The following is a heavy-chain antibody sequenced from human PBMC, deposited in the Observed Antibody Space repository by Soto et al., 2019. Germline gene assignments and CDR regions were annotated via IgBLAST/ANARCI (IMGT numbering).Heavy chain of an antibody. CDR3: ARDVGSPVTLGYFDL. D-gene: IGHD4-17*01. CDR2: ISAYNGNT. J-gene: IGHJ2*01. V-gene: IGHV1-18*01. CDR1: GYTFTSYG. Sequence: QVQLVQSGAEVKKPGASVKVSCKASGYTFTSYGISWVRQAPGQGLEWMGWISAYNGNTNYAQKLQGRVTMTTDTSTSTADMELRSLRSDDTAVYYCARDVGSPVTLGYFDLWGRCTTVTVSS.